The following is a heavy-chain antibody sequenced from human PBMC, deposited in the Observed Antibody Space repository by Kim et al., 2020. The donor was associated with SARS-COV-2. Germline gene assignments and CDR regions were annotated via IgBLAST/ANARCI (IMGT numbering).Heavy chain of an antibody. V-gene: IGHV3-30*05. Sequence: VKGRFTISRANSKNTLYLQMNSLRAEGTAVYYCARGATVTTRYYYYGMDVWGQGTTVPVSS. CDR3: ARGATVTTRYYYYGMDV. J-gene: IGHJ6*02. D-gene: IGHD4-17*01.